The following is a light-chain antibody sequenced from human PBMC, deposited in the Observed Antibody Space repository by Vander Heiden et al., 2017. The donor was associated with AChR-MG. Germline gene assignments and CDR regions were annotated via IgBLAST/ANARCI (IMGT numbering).Light chain of an antibody. Sequence: IVMTQPPDPLALSLGERATINCTSSQSVLHRYNIQIHIAWYQQNPGEPPKLLIYWASTRESWVPDRFSGSGSGTDFTLTISSLQAEDVAVYYCQQYYTSPRTFGQGTKVEIK. J-gene: IGKJ1*01. CDR1: QSVLHRYNIQIH. V-gene: IGKV4-1*01. CDR3: QQYYTSPRT. CDR2: WAS.